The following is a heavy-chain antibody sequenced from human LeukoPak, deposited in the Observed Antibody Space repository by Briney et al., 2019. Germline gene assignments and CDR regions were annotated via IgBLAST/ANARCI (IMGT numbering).Heavy chain of an antibody. CDR1: GYTFTSYG. CDR2: ISAYNGNT. Sequence: ASVKVSCKASGYTFTSYGISWVRQDPGQGLEWMGWISAYNGNTNYAQKLQGRVTMTTDTSTSTAYMELRSLRSDDTAVYYCARESLMYSGYDGFDYWGQGTLVTVSS. D-gene: IGHD5-12*01. V-gene: IGHV1-18*01. J-gene: IGHJ4*02. CDR3: ARESLMYSGYDGFDY.